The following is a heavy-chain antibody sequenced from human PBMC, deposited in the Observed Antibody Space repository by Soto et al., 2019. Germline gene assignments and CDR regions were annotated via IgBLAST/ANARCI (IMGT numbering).Heavy chain of an antibody. CDR1: GLTFSSYW. CDR2: IHRDGNST. V-gene: IGHV3-74*01. Sequence: EVQLVESGGGLVQPGGSLRLSCEASGLTFSSYWMHWVRQAPGKGLVWVSRIHRDGNSTSYAGSVKGRFTISRDNAKNTLYMQMNSLRAEDTAVYYCARDGAYCGGDCYSLWYFDLWGRGTLVTVSS. CDR3: ARDGAYCGGDCYSLWYFDL. J-gene: IGHJ2*01. D-gene: IGHD2-21*02.